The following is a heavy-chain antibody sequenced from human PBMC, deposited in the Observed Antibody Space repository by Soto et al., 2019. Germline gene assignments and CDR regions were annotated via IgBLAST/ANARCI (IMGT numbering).Heavy chain of an antibody. Sequence: SLRLSCATSGFTFRDYYFSWIRQAPGKGLEWISYISHSGKTIYYADSVKGRFTISRDDAKNTLYLQMNGLRAEDTTMYYCTRRDSGAFDVWGHGTMVTVSS. V-gene: IGHV3-11*01. J-gene: IGHJ3*01. CDR3: TRRDSGAFDV. CDR1: GFTFRDYY. CDR2: ISHSGKTI.